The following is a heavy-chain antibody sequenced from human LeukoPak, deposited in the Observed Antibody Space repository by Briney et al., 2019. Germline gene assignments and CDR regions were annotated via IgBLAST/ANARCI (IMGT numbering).Heavy chain of an antibody. CDR3: AKDLFDYGDYGSNDAFDI. CDR1: GFTFSTYR. CDR2: IWYDGSNK. V-gene: IGHV3-33*06. Sequence: GVPLRLSCAASGFTFSTYRMHWVHQAPGKGLPCVAVIWYDGSNKYYGDSVKGRFTISRDDSKNTLYLQMNSPRAEDTAVYYCAKDLFDYGDYGSNDAFDIWGQGAMVTVSS. J-gene: IGHJ3*02. D-gene: IGHD4-17*01.